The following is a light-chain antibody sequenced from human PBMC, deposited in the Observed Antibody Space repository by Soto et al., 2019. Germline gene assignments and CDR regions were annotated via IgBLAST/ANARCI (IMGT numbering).Light chain of an antibody. V-gene: IGLV2-23*02. CDR3: CSFAGSSTYV. CDR1: SSDVGSYDL. J-gene: IGLJ1*01. Sequence: QSVLTQPASLSGSPGQSITISCTGTSSDVGSYDLVSWYQHHPGKAPKLMIYEVSKRPSGVSNRFSGSKSDNTASLTISGLQAEDEADYYCCSFAGSSTYVFGTGTKVTVL. CDR2: EVS.